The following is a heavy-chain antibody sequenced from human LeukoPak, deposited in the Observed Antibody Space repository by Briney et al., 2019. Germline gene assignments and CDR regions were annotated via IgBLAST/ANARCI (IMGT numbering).Heavy chain of an antibody. CDR1: GFTFDDYG. J-gene: IGHJ6*03. V-gene: IGHV3-20*04. D-gene: IGHD6-13*01. CDR3: ARLAAADYYYYYMDV. Sequence: GGSLRLSCAASGFTFDDYGLSWVRQAPGKGLEWVSTINWNGGSTGYADSVKGRFTISRDNAKNSLYLQMNSLRAEDTALYYCARLAAADYYYYYMDVWGKGTTVTVSS. CDR2: INWNGGST.